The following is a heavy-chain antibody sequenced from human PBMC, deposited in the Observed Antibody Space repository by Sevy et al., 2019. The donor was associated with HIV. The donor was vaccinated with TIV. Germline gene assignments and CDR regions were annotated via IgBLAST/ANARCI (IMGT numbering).Heavy chain of an antibody. CDR2: ISYDGNDK. CDR1: GFAFSNYYA. D-gene: IGHD4-17*01. Sequence: GGSLRLSCAASGFAFSNYYAMYWVRQAPGKGLKWVALISYDGNDKNYAASVRGRFTISRDNFKNTLYLQMNSLTAEDTAVYYCARPRANYVDNYFFYAMDVWGQGTTVTVSS. J-gene: IGHJ6*02. CDR3: ARPRANYVDNYFFYAMDV. V-gene: IGHV3-30-3*01.